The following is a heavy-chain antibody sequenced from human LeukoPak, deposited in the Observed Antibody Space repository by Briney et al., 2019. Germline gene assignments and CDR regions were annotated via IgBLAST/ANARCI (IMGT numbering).Heavy chain of an antibody. D-gene: IGHD6-19*01. Sequence: PGGSLRLSCAASGFTFSSYEMNWVRQAPGKGLEWVSYISSSGSTIYYADSVKGRFTISRDNAKNSLYLQMNSLRAEDTAVYYCARVHSDWYRVWDYYYMDVWGKGTTVTISS. V-gene: IGHV3-48*03. J-gene: IGHJ6*03. CDR1: GFTFSSYE. CDR3: ARVHSDWYRVWDYYYMDV. CDR2: ISSSGSTI.